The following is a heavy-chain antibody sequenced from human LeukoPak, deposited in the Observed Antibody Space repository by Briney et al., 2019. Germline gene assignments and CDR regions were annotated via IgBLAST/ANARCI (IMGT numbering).Heavy chain of an antibody. D-gene: IGHD6-13*01. V-gene: IGHV4-39*07. J-gene: IGHJ6*02. CDR1: GGSISSSSYY. CDR2: LYYSGST. Sequence: PSETLSLTCTVSGGSISSSSYYWGWIRQPPGKGLEWIGTLYYSGSTYYNPSLKSRVTISVDTSKNQFSLKLSSVTAADTAVYYCARVYAAAGVWGMDVWGQGTTVTVSS. CDR3: ARVYAAAGVWGMDV.